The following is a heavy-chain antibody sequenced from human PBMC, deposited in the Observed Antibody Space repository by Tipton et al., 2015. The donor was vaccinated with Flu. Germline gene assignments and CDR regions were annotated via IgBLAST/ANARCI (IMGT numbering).Heavy chain of an antibody. CDR2: ISYIGST. J-gene: IGHJ2*01. Sequence: TLSLTCTVSGGSIGTYYWSWIRQPPGKGLEWIGYISYIGSTNYNPSLKSRLTISVDTSKNQFSLELSSVTAADTAVYYCATSYDGGGYYWYFDLWGRGTLVTVSS. D-gene: IGHD3-22*01. CDR3: ATSYDGGGYYWYFDL. CDR1: GGSIGTYY. V-gene: IGHV4-59*01.